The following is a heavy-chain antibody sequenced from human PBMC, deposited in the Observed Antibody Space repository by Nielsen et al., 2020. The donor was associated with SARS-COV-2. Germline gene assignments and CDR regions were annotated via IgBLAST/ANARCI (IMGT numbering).Heavy chain of an antibody. CDR1: GYTFTSYG. J-gene: IGHJ2*01. CDR3: ARAEIAVAGTWYFDL. D-gene: IGHD6-19*01. Sequence: ASVKVSCKASGYTFTSYGISWVRQAPGQGLEWMGRINPNSGGTNYAQKFQGRVTMTRDTSISTAYMELSRLRSDDTAVYYCARAEIAVAGTWYFDLWGRGTLVTVSS. V-gene: IGHV1-2*06. CDR2: INPNSGGT.